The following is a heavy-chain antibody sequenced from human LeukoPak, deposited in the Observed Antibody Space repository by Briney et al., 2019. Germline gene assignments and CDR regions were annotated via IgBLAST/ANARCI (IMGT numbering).Heavy chain of an antibody. D-gene: IGHD5-24*01. CDR3: ARELGDGYKGYFDY. Sequence: GRSLRLSCAAFGLTFSSYAIQWVRQAPGKWLEWVVVISYDGSNKYYAHSVKGRFTISRDNSKNPLYLQMNSLRVEDTAVYYCARELGDGYKGYFDYWGQGTLVTVSS. J-gene: IGHJ4*02. CDR2: ISYDGSNK. V-gene: IGHV3-30-3*01. CDR1: GLTFSSYA.